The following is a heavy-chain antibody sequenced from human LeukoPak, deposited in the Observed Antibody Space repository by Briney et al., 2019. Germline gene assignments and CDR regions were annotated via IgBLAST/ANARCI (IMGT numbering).Heavy chain of an antibody. CDR2: IRYDGSNK. J-gene: IGHJ4*02. D-gene: IGHD5-18*01. CDR3: AKDQVDTAMALFYFDY. CDR1: GFTFSSYG. V-gene: IGHV3-30*02. Sequence: GGSLRLSCAASGFTFSSYGMHWVRQAPGKGLEWVAFIRYDGSNKYYADSVKGRFTISRDNSKNTLYLQMNSLRAEDTAVCYCAKDQVDTAMALFYFDYWGQGTLVTVSS.